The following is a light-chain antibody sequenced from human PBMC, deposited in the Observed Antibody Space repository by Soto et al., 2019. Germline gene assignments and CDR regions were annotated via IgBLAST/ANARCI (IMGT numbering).Light chain of an antibody. CDR3: QQYDNYKPLT. CDR2: DAS. CDR1: QNVYTY. J-gene: IGKJ4*01. Sequence: EIVLTQSPATLSLSPGERATLSCRASQNVYTYLTWYQQKPGQAPRLLIYDASNRATGIPARFSASGSGTDFTLTINGLQPDDFATYYCQQYDNYKPLTFGGGTKVDIK. V-gene: IGKV3-11*01.